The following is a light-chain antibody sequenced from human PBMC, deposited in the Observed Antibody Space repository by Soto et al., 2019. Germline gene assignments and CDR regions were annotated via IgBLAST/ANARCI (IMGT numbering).Light chain of an antibody. CDR1: SSDIGTYNH. Sequence: QSALTQPASVSGSPGRSIAISCAGTSSDIGTYNHVSWYQQHPGKAPQLIIYEDINRPSGLSSRFSGSKSGNTASLTISGLQAEDEADYFCCSYTTSSTLVCGTGTKVTVL. J-gene: IGLJ1*01. CDR2: EDI. CDR3: CSYTTSSTLV. V-gene: IGLV2-14*01.